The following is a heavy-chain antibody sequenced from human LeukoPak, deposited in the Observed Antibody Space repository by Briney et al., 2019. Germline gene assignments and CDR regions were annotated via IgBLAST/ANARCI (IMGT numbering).Heavy chain of an antibody. D-gene: IGHD6-13*01. J-gene: IGHJ6*03. CDR3: ARVVGLTGYSSNWYSGYYYYMDV. CDR1: GGTLSSYG. Sequence: ASVKVSCKTSGGTLSSYGITWVRQTPGQGLEWMGGIIPIFGTTNYAQKFQDRVTITADKSTSTAYMKLSSLRSEDTAVYYCARVVGLTGYSSNWYSGYYYYMDVWGKGTTVTVSS. CDR2: IIPIFGTT. V-gene: IGHV1-69*06.